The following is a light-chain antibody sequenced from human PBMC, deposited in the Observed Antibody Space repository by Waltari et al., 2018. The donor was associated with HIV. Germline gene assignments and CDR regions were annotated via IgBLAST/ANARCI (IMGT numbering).Light chain of an antibody. V-gene: IGLV2-14*01. J-gene: IGLJ2*01. CDR3: SSYTTTRTLV. CDR1: SGDVGAYNY. Sequence: QSALTQPASVSGSPGQSITISCTGTSGDVGAYNYVSWYQQHPDKAPKLMIYEVSNRPSGVSNRFSGSKSGNTASLTISGLQAEDEADYYCSSYTTTRTLVFGGGTKLTVL. CDR2: EVS.